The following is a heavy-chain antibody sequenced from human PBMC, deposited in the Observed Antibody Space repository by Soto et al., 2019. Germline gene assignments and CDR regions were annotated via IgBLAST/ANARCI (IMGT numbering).Heavy chain of an antibody. CDR2: ISGNAGRT. V-gene: IGHV3-23*01. Sequence: VQLFQSGGGQGQRGGSLRLSCAASGFSFSNYAVGWVRQTPGKGLEWVSVISGNAGRTYYADSVKGRFTISRDNSRETLSLQMDSVRRDDTATYYCAKTKGNYCSGGSCYYFNKWGQGVLVTVSS. CDR3: AKTKGNYCSGGSCYYFNK. CDR1: GFSFSNYA. D-gene: IGHD2-15*01. J-gene: IGHJ4*02.